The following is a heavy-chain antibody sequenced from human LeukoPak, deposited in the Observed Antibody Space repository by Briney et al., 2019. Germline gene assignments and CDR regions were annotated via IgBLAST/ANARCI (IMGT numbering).Heavy chain of an antibody. CDR1: GFTFSNYE. D-gene: IGHD4-17*01. J-gene: IGHJ1*01. Sequence: GGSLRLSCAASGFTFSNYEMNWVRQAPGKGLEWVSYISSSGTTIYYADSVKGRFTISRDNAKNSLYLQMNSPRAEDTAVYYCASYGDYVSYFQHWGQGTLVTVSS. CDR3: ASYGDYVSYFQH. CDR2: ISSSGTTI. V-gene: IGHV3-48*03.